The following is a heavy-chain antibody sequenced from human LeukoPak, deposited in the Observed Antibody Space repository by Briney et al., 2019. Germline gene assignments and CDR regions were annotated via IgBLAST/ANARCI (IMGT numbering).Heavy chain of an antibody. V-gene: IGHV3-23*01. Sequence: GGSLRLSCAASGFTFSSYAMNWVRQAPGKGLEWVSGISGSGGGTYYADSVKGRFTISRDNSKNTLYLQMNSLRAEDAAVYFCAKAPVTSCRGAYCYPFDSWGQGTLVTVSS. J-gene: IGHJ4*02. CDR1: GFTFSSYA. CDR2: ISGSGGGT. CDR3: AKAPVTSCRGAYCYPFDS. D-gene: IGHD2-21*01.